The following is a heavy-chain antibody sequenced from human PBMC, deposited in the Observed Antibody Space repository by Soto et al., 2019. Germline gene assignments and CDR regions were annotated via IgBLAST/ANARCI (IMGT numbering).Heavy chain of an antibody. CDR1: GYSFTSYW. CDR3: ARISDYYGSGIYYRAFDT. Sequence: GESLKISCKGSGYSFTSYWIGWVRQMPGKGLEWMGIIYPGDSDTRYSPSFQGQVTISADKSISTAYLQWSSLKASDTAMYYCARISDYYGSGIYYRAFDTWGQGTMVTVSS. V-gene: IGHV5-51*01. D-gene: IGHD3-10*01. J-gene: IGHJ3*02. CDR2: IYPGDSDT.